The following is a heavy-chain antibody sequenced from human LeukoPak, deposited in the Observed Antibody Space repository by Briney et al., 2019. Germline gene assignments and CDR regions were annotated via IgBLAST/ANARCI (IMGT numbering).Heavy chain of an antibody. CDR2: IYSGGST. CDR3: ARVVVETTPADYFDY. J-gene: IGHJ4*02. Sequence: GGSLRLSCAASGFTVSSNYMSWVRQAPGKGLEWVSVIYSGGSTYYADSVKGRFTISRDNSKNTLYLQMNSLRAEDTAVYYCARVVVETTPADYFDYWGQGTLVTVSS. CDR1: GFTVSSNY. D-gene: IGHD1-7*01. V-gene: IGHV3-66*01.